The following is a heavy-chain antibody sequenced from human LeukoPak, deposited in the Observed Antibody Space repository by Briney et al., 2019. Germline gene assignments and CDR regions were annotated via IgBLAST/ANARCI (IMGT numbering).Heavy chain of an antibody. CDR1: RFTFSSYA. CDR2: ISGSGGRT. CDR3: AKEFKRRIGY. J-gene: IGHJ4*02. Sequence: PGGSLRLSCSASRFTFSSYAMSWVRQAPAKGLEWVSAISGSGGRTYYADSVKGRFTISRDNSKKTLYLKMNSIRAEETAVYYCAKEFKRRIGYGGQGTLVTVSS. D-gene: IGHD3-16*01. V-gene: IGHV3-23*01.